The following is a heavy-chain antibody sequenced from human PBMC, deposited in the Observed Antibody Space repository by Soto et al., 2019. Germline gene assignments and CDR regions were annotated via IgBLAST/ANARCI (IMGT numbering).Heavy chain of an antibody. CDR2: ISAYNGNT. J-gene: IGHJ6*02. CDR3: ARGAFCGGAPGCRDMDV. Sequence: QIQLVQSGGEVKKPGASVKVSCRSSGYTFISHSITWVRQAPGQGLEWMGRISAYNGNTNYAQKLQGRVTMTTDTSTNTAYMELRSLRSDDTAVYYCARGAFCGGAPGCRDMDVWGHGTTVTVSS. D-gene: IGHD2-21*01. CDR1: GYTFISHS. V-gene: IGHV1-18*01.